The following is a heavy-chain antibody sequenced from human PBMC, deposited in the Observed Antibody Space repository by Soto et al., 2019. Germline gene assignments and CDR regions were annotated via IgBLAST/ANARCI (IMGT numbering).Heavy chain of an antibody. Sequence: PGGSLRLSCAASGFTFSSYAMSWVRQAPGKGLEWVSAISGSGGSAYYADPVKGRFTISRDNSKNTLYLQMNSLRAEDTAVYYCAKDELWFGETTAFDIWGQGTMVTVSS. CDR2: ISGSGGSA. CDR3: AKDELWFGETTAFDI. V-gene: IGHV3-23*01. J-gene: IGHJ3*02. D-gene: IGHD3-10*01. CDR1: GFTFSSYA.